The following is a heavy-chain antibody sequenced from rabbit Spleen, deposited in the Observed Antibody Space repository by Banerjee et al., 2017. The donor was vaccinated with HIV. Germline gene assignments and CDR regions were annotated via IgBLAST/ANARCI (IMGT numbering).Heavy chain of an antibody. V-gene: IGHV1S45*01. CDR3: ARDGTSAGWGFGL. J-gene: IGHJ4*01. CDR1: GFSFSSSYY. D-gene: IGHD8-1*01. Sequence: QEQLVESGGGLVRPEGSLKLSCTASGFSFSSSYYMCWVRQAPGKGLEWIGCIYTGSSGRTYYASWVNGRFTISRSTSLSTVSLQVNSLTAADTATYFCARDGTSAGWGFGLWGQGTLVTVS. CDR2: IYTGSSGRT.